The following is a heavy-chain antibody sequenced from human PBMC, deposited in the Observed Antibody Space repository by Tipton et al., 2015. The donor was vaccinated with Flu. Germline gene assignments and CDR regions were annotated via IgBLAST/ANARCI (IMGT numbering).Heavy chain of an antibody. V-gene: IGHV4-4*07. Sequence: LRLSCTVSGGSISSYYWSWIRQPAGKGLEWIGRIYTSGSTNYNPSLKSRVTMSVDTSKNQFSLKLSSVTAADTAVYYCARDGPYSSSWYYYYGMDVWGQGTTVTVSS. D-gene: IGHD6-13*01. CDR1: GGSISSYY. J-gene: IGHJ6*02. CDR3: ARDGPYSSSWYYYYGMDV. CDR2: IYTSGST.